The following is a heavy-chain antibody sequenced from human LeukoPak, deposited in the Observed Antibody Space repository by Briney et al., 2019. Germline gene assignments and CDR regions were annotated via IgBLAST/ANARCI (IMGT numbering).Heavy chain of an antibody. V-gene: IGHV1-2*02. J-gene: IGHJ4*02. CDR2: INPINGDT. Sequence: GASVKVSYKASGYRFTDYYMHWVRQAPGQGLEWMGWINPINGDTIYAQKFRGRVTVTRDTSITTAYMELSRLRSDDTAVYYCASGDHRGGDYSSGNWGQGTLVTVSS. D-gene: IGHD4-17*01. CDR1: GYRFTDYY. CDR3: ASGDHRGGDYSSGN.